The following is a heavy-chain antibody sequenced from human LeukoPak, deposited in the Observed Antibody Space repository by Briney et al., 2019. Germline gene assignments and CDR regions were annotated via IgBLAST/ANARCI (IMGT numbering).Heavy chain of an antibody. V-gene: IGHV4-59*12. J-gene: IGHJ4*02. CDR2: IYYSGST. D-gene: IGHD3-22*01. CDR3: ARTGDSSGYYRNAIDY. Sequence: PSETLSLTCTVSGGSISSYYWSWIRQPPGKGLEWIGCIYYSGSTNYNPSLKSRVTMSVDTSKNQFSLKLSSVTAADTAVYYCARTGDSSGYYRNAIDYWGQGTLVTVSS. CDR1: GGSISSYY.